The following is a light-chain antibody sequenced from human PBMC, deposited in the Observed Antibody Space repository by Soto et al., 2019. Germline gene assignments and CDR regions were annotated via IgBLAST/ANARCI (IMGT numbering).Light chain of an antibody. CDR3: QQYGSSPTWT. V-gene: IGKV3-20*01. CDR2: GAS. Sequence: ERVMAQSPATLSVSPGERATRCCRGSQSVSILLAWYQQKPGQAPRLLIYGASSRATGIPDRFSGSGSGTDFTLTISRLEPEDFAVYYCQQYGSSPTWTFGQGTKVDI. J-gene: IGKJ1*01. CDR1: QSVSIL.